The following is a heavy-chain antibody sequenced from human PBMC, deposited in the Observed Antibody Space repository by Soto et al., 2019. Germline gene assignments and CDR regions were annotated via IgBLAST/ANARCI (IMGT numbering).Heavy chain of an antibody. D-gene: IGHD3-3*01. CDR2: FIPVYRTL. CDR3: ATGVIWIGYFTVDS. Sequence: SVKVSCKASGGSFGNSAINWVRQTPGQGLEWLGGFIPVYRTLNYAQKFQGRVTITADESTGTAYMTLSSLVSDDTAVYYCATGVIWIGYFTVDSWGQGTRVTVSS. CDR1: GGSFGNSA. J-gene: IGHJ4*02. V-gene: IGHV1-69*13.